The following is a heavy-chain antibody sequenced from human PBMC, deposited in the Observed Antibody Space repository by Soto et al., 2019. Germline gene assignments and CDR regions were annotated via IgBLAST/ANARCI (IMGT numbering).Heavy chain of an antibody. D-gene: IGHD2-21*01. Sequence: SVKVSCKASGGTFSNFVISWVRQAPGQGLEWMGGNIPIFGTANYAQKFQGRVTIIADESTGTTYMELTSLRSEDTAVYYCARAHILVGETPYEKYFEYWGPGALLTVSS. V-gene: IGHV1-69*13. CDR2: NIPIFGTA. CDR3: ARAHILVGETPYEKYFEY. J-gene: IGHJ4*02. CDR1: GGTFSNFV.